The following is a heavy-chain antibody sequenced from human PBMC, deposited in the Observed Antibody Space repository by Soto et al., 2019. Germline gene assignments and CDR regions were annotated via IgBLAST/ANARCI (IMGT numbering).Heavy chain of an antibody. CDR3: SRCLTYLGGVIIPHYFDY. Sequence: SETLSLTCAVYGGSFSGYCWSWIRQPPGKGLEWIGEINHSGSTNYNPSLKSRVTISVDTSKNQVSLKLSSVTAADTAVYSCSRCLTYLGGVIIPHYFDYWGQGTLVPVSS. V-gene: IGHV4-34*01. J-gene: IGHJ4*02. CDR1: GGSFSGYC. D-gene: IGHD3-3*01. CDR2: INHSGST.